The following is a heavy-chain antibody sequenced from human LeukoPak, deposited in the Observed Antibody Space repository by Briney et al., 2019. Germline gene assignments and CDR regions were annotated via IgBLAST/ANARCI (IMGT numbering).Heavy chain of an antibody. CDR2: IYISGST. CDR3: ARVLVGATEGFDY. J-gene: IGHJ4*02. Sequence: SETLSLTCTVSGDSISTYYWSWIRQPAGKGLEWIGRIYISGSTNYNPSLKSRVTMSVDTSKNQFSLKLSSVTAADTAVYYCARVLVGATEGFDYWGQGTLVTVSS. CDR1: GDSISTYY. V-gene: IGHV4-4*07. D-gene: IGHD1-26*01.